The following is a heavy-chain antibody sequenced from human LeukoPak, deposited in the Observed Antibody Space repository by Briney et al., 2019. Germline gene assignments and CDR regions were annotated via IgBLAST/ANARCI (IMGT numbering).Heavy chain of an antibody. CDR2: INPSGGST. D-gene: IGHD6-19*01. CDR3: ARDLMESSGWYSGFDY. Sequence: ASVKVSCKASGYTFTGYYMHWVRQAPGQGLEWMGIINPSGGSTSYAQKFQGRVTMTRDTSTSTVYMELSSLRSEDTAVYYCARDLMESSGWYSGFDYWGQGTLVTVSS. V-gene: IGHV1-46*01. CDR1: GYTFTGYY. J-gene: IGHJ4*02.